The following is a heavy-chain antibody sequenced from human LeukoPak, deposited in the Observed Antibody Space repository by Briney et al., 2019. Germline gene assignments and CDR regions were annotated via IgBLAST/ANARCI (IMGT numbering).Heavy chain of an antibody. CDR2: MNPHSGNT. J-gene: IGHJ4*02. D-gene: IGHD3-3*01. V-gene: IGHV1-8*01. Sequence: ASVKVSCKASGYTFTSYDINWVRQATGQGLEWTGWMNPHSGNTCYAQKLQGRVTMTRSTAIRTAYMELSSLRSEDTAVYYCARLRNDFWSGYRGTYYFDYWGQGTLVTVSS. CDR1: GYTFTSYD. CDR3: ARLRNDFWSGYRGTYYFDY.